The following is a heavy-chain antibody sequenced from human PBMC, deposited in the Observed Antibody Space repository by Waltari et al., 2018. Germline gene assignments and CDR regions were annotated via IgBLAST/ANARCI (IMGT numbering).Heavy chain of an antibody. CDR1: SYSIRSGYF. D-gene: IGHD3-10*01. CDR3: VRDLGGSGNSWFDA. J-gene: IGHJ5*02. Sequence: QVQLQESGPGLARPSETLSLTCDVSSYSIRSGYFWGWIRQPPGKGLQLIGSISHSGSTYYNPSLKSRVTLSVDTSKNQFALKVTSVTAADTATYYCVRDLGGSGNSWFDAWGQGSLVIVSS. CDR2: ISHSGST. V-gene: IGHV4-38-2*02.